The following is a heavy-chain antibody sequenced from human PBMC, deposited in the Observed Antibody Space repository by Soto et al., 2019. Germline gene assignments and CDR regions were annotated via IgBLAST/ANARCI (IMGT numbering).Heavy chain of an antibody. CDR1: GYTFTNYA. CDR2: VSAYKGFT. V-gene: IGHV1-18*01. J-gene: IGHJ4*02. CDR3: ARGGAARHLDY. Sequence: GASVKVSCKTSGYTFTNYALSWVRQTPGQGLEWVGFVSAYKGFTHFAQKFQGRVTVHKATSTTTVYMDLRLLTSDDTAVYYCARGGAARHLDYWGQGTPVTVSS. D-gene: IGHD6-6*01.